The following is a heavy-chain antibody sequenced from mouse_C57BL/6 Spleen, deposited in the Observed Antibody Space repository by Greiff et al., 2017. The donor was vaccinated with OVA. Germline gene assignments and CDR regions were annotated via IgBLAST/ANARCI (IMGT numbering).Heavy chain of an antibody. Sequence: VQLQQSGAELVRPGASVKLSCTASGFNIKDDYMHWVKQRPEQGLEWIGWIDPENGDTEYASKFQGKATITADTSSNTAYLQLSSLTSEDTAVYYCTTNWYFDYWGQGTTLIVSS. J-gene: IGHJ2*01. CDR3: TTNWYFDY. V-gene: IGHV14-4*01. CDR1: GFNIKDDY. D-gene: IGHD4-1*01. CDR2: IDPENGDT.